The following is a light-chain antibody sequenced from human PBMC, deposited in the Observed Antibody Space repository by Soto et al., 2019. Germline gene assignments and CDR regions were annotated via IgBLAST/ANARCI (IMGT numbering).Light chain of an antibody. CDR3: LQSYRTPLT. Sequence: DIQMTQSPSSLSASVGDRVTITCQASQDISNYLNWYQQKPGKAPKLLIYDASNMERGVPSRFSGSGSGTDFTLTISSLQPEDFATYYCLQSYRTPLTFGGGTKVDIK. CDR2: DAS. J-gene: IGKJ4*01. CDR1: QDISNY. V-gene: IGKV1-39*01.